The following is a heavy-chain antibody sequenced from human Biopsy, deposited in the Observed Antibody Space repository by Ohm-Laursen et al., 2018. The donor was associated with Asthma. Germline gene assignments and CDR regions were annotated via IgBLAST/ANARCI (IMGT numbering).Heavy chain of an antibody. CDR3: AKRRGYSDLTDFDH. V-gene: IGHV3-30*18. CDR2: VSYDGGVA. CDR1: GFRFSDYG. D-gene: IGHD4-11*01. J-gene: IGHJ4*02. Sequence: SLRLSCAASGFRFSDYGMNWVRQAPGKGLEWVAVVSYDGGVAHYADSMKGRFTISRDNAKSTLYLQMNRLRTDDTAVYYCAKRRGYSDLTDFDHWGQGTLVTVSS.